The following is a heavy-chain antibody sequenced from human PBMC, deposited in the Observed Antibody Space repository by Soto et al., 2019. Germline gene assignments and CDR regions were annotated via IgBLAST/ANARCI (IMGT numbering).Heavy chain of an antibody. CDR2: IYYSGST. CDR1: GGSISSSSYY. CDR3: ARHRAGTDYYYGMDV. V-gene: IGHV4-39*01. D-gene: IGHD6-19*01. J-gene: IGHJ6*02. Sequence: SETLSLTCTVSGGSISSSSYYWGWIRQPPGKGLEWTGSIYYSGSTYYNPSLKSRVTISVDTSKNQFSLKLSSVTAADTAVYYCARHRAGTDYYYGMDVWGQGTTVTVSS.